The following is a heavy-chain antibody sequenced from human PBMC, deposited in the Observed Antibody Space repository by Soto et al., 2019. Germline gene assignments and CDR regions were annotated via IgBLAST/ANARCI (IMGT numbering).Heavy chain of an antibody. V-gene: IGHV3-23*01. CDR3: AWDILTGFHYYYGMDV. D-gene: IGHD3-9*01. CDR1: GFTFSSYA. CDR2: ISGSGGST. Sequence: HPGGSLRLSCAASGFTFSSYAMSRVRQAPGKGLEWVSAISGSGGSTYYADSVKGRFTISRDNSKNTLYLQMNSLRAEDTAVYYCAWDILTGFHYYYGMDVWGQGTTVTVSS. J-gene: IGHJ6*02.